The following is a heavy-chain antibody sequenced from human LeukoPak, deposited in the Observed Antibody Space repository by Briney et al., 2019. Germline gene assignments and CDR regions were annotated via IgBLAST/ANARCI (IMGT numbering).Heavy chain of an antibody. D-gene: IGHD1-26*01. J-gene: IGHJ4*02. CDR1: GLAFSAYK. Sequence: GGSLRLSCAASGLAFSAYKMHWVRQAPRKGLVWVSRISTDGYTTDYADFVQGRFTASRDNTKNTWSLEMNSLRAEDTAVYYCARGVGTTNPPEDYWGQGTLVTVSS. CDR3: ARGVGTTNPPEDY. V-gene: IGHV3-74*01. CDR2: ISTDGYTT.